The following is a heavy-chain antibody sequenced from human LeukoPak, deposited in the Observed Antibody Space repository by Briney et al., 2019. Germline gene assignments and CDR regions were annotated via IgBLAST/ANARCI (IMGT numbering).Heavy chain of an antibody. CDR3: ARTATEGEKDFWSGLLDYYYYYYMDV. CDR1: GGSFSGYY. D-gene: IGHD3-3*01. Sequence: PSQTLSLTCAVCGGSFSGYYWSWIRHPPRKVREWVGEINHSGSTNHNPSLKSQVPISVNKSKNQFSRKLSYVTAADTAVYYCARTATEGEKDFWSGLLDYYYYYYMDVWGKGTTVTVSS. V-gene: IGHV4-34*01. CDR2: INHSGST. J-gene: IGHJ6*03.